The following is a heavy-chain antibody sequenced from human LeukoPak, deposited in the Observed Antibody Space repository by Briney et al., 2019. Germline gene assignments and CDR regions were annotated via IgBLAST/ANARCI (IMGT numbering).Heavy chain of an antibody. V-gene: IGHV3-9*01. D-gene: IGHD3-22*01. CDR2: ISWNSGSI. CDR1: GFTFDDYA. Sequence: PGGSLRLSCAASGFTFDDYAMHWVRQAPGKGLEWVSGISWNSGSIGYADSVKGRSTISRDNAKNSLYLQMNSLRAEDTALYYCAKDSTPYYYDSSGYYDYWGQGTLVTVSS. CDR3: AKDSTPYYYDSSGYYDY. J-gene: IGHJ4*02.